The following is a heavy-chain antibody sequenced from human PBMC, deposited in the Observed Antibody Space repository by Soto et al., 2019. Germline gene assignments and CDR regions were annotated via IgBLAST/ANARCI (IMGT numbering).Heavy chain of an antibody. CDR1: GFTFNYYW. Sequence: EVQLVESEGGLVQRGGSLRLSCAASGFTFNYYWMHWVRQAPGQGLVWVSHIHSDGSTTTYADSVKGRFTISRDNAKNTLDLQMNSLSAEDTAVYYCVRGDKGGVVLWGQGTPVTVSS. CDR2: IHSDGSTT. D-gene: IGHD2-8*02. CDR3: VRGDKGGVVL. V-gene: IGHV3-74*01. J-gene: IGHJ3*01.